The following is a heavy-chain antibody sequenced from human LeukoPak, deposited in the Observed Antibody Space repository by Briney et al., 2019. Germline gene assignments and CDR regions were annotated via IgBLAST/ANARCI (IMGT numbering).Heavy chain of an antibody. D-gene: IGHD4-17*01. J-gene: IGHJ4*02. CDR1: GGSISSYY. CDR3: ARVYGDYVDY. V-gene: IGHV4-59*01. CDR2: IYYSGSA. Sequence: PSETLSLTCTVSGGSISSYYWSWIRQPPGKGLEWIGYIYYSGSANYNPSLKSRVTISVDTSKNQFSLKLSSVTAADTAVYYCARVYGDYVDYWGQGTLVTVSS.